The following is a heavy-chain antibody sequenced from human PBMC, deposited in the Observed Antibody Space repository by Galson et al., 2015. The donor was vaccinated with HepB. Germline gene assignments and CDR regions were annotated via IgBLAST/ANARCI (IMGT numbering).Heavy chain of an antibody. CDR3: AKNSGSSWFVPYHFDS. CDR2: ISGSGGIT. Sequence: SLRLSCAASRFTFSNYVMNWVRQAPGKGLEWVSSISGSGGITYYAGSVKGRFTISRDNSKNTLYLQMNSLRAEDTAVYYCAKNSGSSWFVPYHFDSWGQGTLVTVAS. V-gene: IGHV3-23*01. CDR1: RFTFSNYV. D-gene: IGHD6-13*01. J-gene: IGHJ4*02.